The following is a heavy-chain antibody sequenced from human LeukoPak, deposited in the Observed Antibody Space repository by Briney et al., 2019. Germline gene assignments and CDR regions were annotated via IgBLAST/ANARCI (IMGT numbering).Heavy chain of an antibody. Sequence: GRPVSHSRAAWGVLLEVLPKQWLRQATEKALEWVGGISWNSGSIGYADSVKGRFTISRDNAKNSLYLQMNSLRAEDTALYYCARDKYYDSSGYYRYWGQGTLVTVSS. V-gene: IGHV3-9*01. CDR1: GVLLEVLP. CDR3: ARDKYYDSSGYYRY. J-gene: IGHJ4*02. D-gene: IGHD3-22*01. CDR2: ISWNSGSI.